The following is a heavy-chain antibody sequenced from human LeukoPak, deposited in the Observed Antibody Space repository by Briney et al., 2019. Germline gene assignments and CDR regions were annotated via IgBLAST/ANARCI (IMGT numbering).Heavy chain of an antibody. CDR3: ETQRGGNPAY. CDR2: ITNGGSST. J-gene: IGHJ4*02. CDR1: GLTFSSHW. D-gene: IGHD1-14*01. V-gene: IGHV3-74*01. Sequence: GGSLRLSCAASGLTFSSHWMHWVRQAPGKGLVWVARITNGGSSTTYADSVKSRFTISRDNAKNMLYLQVNSLRAEDTAVYYCETQRGGNPAYWGQGTLVTVSS.